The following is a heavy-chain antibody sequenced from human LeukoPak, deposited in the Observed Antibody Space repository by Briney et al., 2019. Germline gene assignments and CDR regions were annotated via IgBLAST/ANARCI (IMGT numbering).Heavy chain of an antibody. J-gene: IGHJ4*02. CDR3: ARHQNGGTYPLDF. CDR2: THYNGNT. D-gene: IGHD1-26*01. CDR1: GASMSDYY. V-gene: IGHV4-59*08. Sequence: PSETLSLTCTVSGASMSDYYWSWFRQPPGKSLEFIAYTHYNGNTNYNPSLKSRVTISLDTSKNHFSLKVNSVTAADTAVYYCARHQNGGTYPLDFWGQGTLVTVSS.